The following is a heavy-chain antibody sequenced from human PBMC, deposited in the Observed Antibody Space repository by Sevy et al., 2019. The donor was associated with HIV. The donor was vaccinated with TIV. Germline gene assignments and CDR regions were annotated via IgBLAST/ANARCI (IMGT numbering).Heavy chain of an antibody. CDR1: GFNLTDFY. J-gene: IGHJ4*02. Sequence: ASVKVSCQASGFNLTDFYIHWVRQAPGQGLEWMGGIIPIFGTANYAQKFQGRVTITADESTSTAYMELSSLRSEDTAVYYCAREGHCSSTSCHFDYWGQGTLVTVSS. CDR3: AREGHCSSTSCHFDY. V-gene: IGHV1-69*13. D-gene: IGHD2-2*01. CDR2: IIPIFGTA.